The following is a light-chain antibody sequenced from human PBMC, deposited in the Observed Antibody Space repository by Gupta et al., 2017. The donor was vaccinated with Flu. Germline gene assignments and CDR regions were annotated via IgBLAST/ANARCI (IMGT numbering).Light chain of an antibody. Sequence: DIVMTQSPLSLPVTPGEPAYISCRSSPSLLHSNGYNYLDWYLQKPGQSPQLLIYLGSSRASGVPDRFSGSGSGTDFTLKISRVEAEDVGVYYCMQARQTPFTFGHGTKVDIK. J-gene: IGKJ3*01. CDR2: LGS. V-gene: IGKV2-28*01. CDR3: MQARQTPFT. CDR1: PSLLHSNGYNY.